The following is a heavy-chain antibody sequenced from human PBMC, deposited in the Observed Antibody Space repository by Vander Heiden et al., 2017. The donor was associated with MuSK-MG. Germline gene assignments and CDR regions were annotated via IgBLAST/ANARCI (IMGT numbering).Heavy chain of an antibody. CDR2: IDWDDDK. Sequence: QVTLRESGPALLKPTQTLTLTCTFPGLSLSTSGMAVGWIRQPPGKALEWLARIDWDDDKYYSTSLKTRLTISKDTSKNQVVRTMTNMDPVDTATYYGAGGLLDCSGGSCDGYYFGYWGKGTLVTVSS. J-gene: IGHJ4*02. D-gene: IGHD2-15*01. CDR1: GLSLSTSGMA. V-gene: IGHV2-70*15. CDR3: AGGLLDCSGGSCDGYYFGY.